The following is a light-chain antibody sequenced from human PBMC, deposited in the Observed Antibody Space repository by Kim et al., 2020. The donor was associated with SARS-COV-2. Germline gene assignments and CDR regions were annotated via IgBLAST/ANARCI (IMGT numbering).Light chain of an antibody. V-gene: IGLV3-1*01. CDR2: QDS. CDR1: KLGDKY. J-gene: IGLJ3*02. Sequence: SYELTQPPSVYVSPGQTASITCSGDKLGDKYACWYQQKPGQSPALVIYQDSKRPSGIPERFSGSNSGNTATLTISGTQAMDEADYYCQAWDSSTAWVFGGGTQLTVL. CDR3: QAWDSSTAWV.